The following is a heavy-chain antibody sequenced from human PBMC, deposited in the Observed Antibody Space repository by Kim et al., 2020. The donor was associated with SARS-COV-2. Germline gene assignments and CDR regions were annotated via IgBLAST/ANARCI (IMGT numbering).Heavy chain of an antibody. V-gene: IGHV3-48*02. D-gene: IGHD4-17*01. J-gene: IGHJ4*02. CDR2: ISSSSVTI. CDR3: ARDRYYGDYLIHDY. Sequence: GGSLRLSCEGSGFTFSSFSMNWVRQAPGKGLEWVSYISSSSVTIYYGDSVKGRFTVSRDNAKNSLYLQMNRLRDEDTGVDYCARDRYYGDYLIHDYWGQG. CDR1: GFTFSSFS.